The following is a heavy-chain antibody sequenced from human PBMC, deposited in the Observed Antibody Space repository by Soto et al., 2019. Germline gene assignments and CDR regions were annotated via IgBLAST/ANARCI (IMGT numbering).Heavy chain of an antibody. CDR2: IIPIFGTA. J-gene: IGHJ3*02. CDR1: GGTFSSYA. Sequence: GASVKVSCKASGGTFSSYAISWVRQAPGQGLEWMGGIIPIFGTANYAQKFQGRVTITADESTSTAYMELSSLRSEDTAVYYCARVCSPYYDSSGYYADAFDIWGQGTMVTVSS. CDR3: ARVCSPYYDSSGYYADAFDI. V-gene: IGHV1-69*13. D-gene: IGHD3-22*01.